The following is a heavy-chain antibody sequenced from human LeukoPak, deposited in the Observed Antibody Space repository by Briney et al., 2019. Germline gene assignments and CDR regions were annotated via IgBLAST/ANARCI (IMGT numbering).Heavy chain of an antibody. Sequence: PSETLSLTCAGSGYSISSGYYWGWIRQPAGKGLEWIGSVYHSGSTYYNASLKSRVTILLDRSKNQFSLKLTSVTAADTAVYYCARDPAALSVAVTQWGQGTLVTVSS. J-gene: IGHJ4*02. CDR1: GYSISSGYY. V-gene: IGHV4-38-2*02. D-gene: IGHD6-19*01. CDR2: VYHSGST. CDR3: ARDPAALSVAVTQ.